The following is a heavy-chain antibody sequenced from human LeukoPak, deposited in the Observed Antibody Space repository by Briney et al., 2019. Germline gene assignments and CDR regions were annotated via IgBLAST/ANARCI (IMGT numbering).Heavy chain of an antibody. V-gene: IGHV3-66*01. Sequence: GGSLRLSCAASGFTVSDNYMNWVRQAPGKGLEWVSVIHSGGSTYYADSVKGRFTISRDNSKSTLYLQMNSLRAEDTAVYYCARDPGFSYGLDYWGQGTLVTVSS. CDR2: IHSGGST. D-gene: IGHD5-18*01. J-gene: IGHJ4*02. CDR1: GFTVSDNY. CDR3: ARDPGFSYGLDY.